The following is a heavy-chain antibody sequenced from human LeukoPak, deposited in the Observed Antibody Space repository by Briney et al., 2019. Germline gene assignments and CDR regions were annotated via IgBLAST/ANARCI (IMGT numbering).Heavy chain of an antibody. Sequence: ASVKVSCKASGYTFTSYCISWVRQAPGQGLEWMGWISAYNGNTNYAQKLQGRVTMTTDTSTSTAYMELRSLRSDDTAVYYCARALGYSSGWYGTFDYWGQGTLVTVSS. CDR2: ISAYNGNT. D-gene: IGHD6-19*01. CDR3: ARALGYSSGWYGTFDY. J-gene: IGHJ4*02. CDR1: GYTFTSYC. V-gene: IGHV1-18*01.